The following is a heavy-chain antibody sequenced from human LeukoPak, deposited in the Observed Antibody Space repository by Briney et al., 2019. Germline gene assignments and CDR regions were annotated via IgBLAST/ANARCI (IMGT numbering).Heavy chain of an antibody. CDR1: GFTVSSNY. D-gene: IGHD6-13*01. Sequence: PGGSLRLSCAASGFTVSSNYMTWVRQAPGKGLEWVSVIYTGSTYYAESVKGRFTISRDNSKNTLYLQMNSLRAEDTAVYYCARGLSSSSWYYNWGQGTLVTVSS. CDR2: IYTGST. V-gene: IGHV3-66*01. J-gene: IGHJ4*02. CDR3: ARGLSSSSWYYN.